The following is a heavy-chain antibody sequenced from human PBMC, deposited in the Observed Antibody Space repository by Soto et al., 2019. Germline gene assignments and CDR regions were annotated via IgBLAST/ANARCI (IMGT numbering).Heavy chain of an antibody. J-gene: IGHJ3*01. CDR1: EFTFSDSI. Sequence: PGGSLRLSCAASEFTFSDSIMHWFRQASGKGLEWVGRIRSKAKNHATAYAASVKGRFTISRDDSKNTAYLQMNSLKTEDTAVYYCTRLGSANYAFDLWGQGTMLTVSS. CDR2: IRSKAKNHAT. D-gene: IGHD3-10*01. CDR3: TRLGSANYAFDL. V-gene: IGHV3-73*01.